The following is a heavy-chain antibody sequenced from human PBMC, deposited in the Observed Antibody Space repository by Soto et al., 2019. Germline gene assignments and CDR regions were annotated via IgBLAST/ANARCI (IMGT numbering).Heavy chain of an antibody. Sequence: QVQLVQSGGGLVRPGGSLRLSCEASGFIFSDYYMAWIRQAPGKGLEWVSYISGSGDTIYYADSVKGRFTISRASAKDPLQLQMNTPTDEDTAIYYCARLGQFDFWGQGPVVTVSS. V-gene: IGHV3-11*01. CDR1: GFIFSDYY. J-gene: IGHJ4*02. CDR2: ISGSGDTI. CDR3: ARLGQFDF.